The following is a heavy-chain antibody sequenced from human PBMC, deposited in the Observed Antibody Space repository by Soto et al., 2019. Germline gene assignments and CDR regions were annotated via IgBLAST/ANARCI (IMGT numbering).Heavy chain of an antibody. CDR2: IKHDGTEK. CDR3: ARAHPLD. CDR1: GFTFGDYY. V-gene: IGHV3-7*01. Sequence: EVQLVESGGDLVQPGGSLRLSCTASGFTFGDYYMSWVRQAPGKGLEWVANIKHDGTEKFYLDSVMGRFTISRDNAKNSLYLQMNSLTVEDTAVYHCARAHPLDWGQGTLVTVSS. J-gene: IGHJ4*02.